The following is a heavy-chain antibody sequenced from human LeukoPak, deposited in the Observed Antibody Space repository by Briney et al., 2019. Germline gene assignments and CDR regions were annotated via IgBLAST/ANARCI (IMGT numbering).Heavy chain of an antibody. D-gene: IGHD2-2*01. Sequence: GGSLRLSCAASGFTFNNYAMNWVRQAPGKGLEWVSAMGGSGGSTYYADSVKGRFTISRDNSKNTLYLQMNSLRAEDTAVYYCARDLAPGPAATANAFDIWGQGTMVTVSS. J-gene: IGHJ3*02. CDR2: MGGSGGST. CDR1: GFTFNNYA. V-gene: IGHV3-23*01. CDR3: ARDLAPGPAATANAFDI.